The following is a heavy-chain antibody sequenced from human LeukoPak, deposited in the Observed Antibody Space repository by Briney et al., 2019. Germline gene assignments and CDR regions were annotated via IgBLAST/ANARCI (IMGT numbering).Heavy chain of an antibody. CDR3: ARVGARLGAFDI. J-gene: IGHJ3*02. Sequence: GGSLRLSCAASGFTFTSYWMSWVRQAPGKGLEWVANIKHDGSEKYYVDSLKGRFTISRDNAKNSLYLQMNSLRAEDTAVYYCARVGARLGAFDIWGQGTMVTVSS. CDR1: GFTFTSYW. V-gene: IGHV3-7*01. CDR2: IKHDGSEK. D-gene: IGHD6-25*01.